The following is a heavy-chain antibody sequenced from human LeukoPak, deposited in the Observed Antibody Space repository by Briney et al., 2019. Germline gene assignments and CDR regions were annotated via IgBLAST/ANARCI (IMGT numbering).Heavy chain of an antibody. V-gene: IGHV4-61*08. CDR2: IYYSGST. D-gene: IGHD6-13*01. CDR1: GGSISSGDYY. J-gene: IGHJ6*02. CDR3: ARDRYSTYGMDV. Sequence: SETLSLTCTVSGGSISSGDYYWSWIRQPPGKGLEWIGYIYYSGSTNYDPSLKSRVTISVDTSKNQFSLKLSSVTAADTAVYYCARDRYSTYGMDVWGQGTTVTVSS.